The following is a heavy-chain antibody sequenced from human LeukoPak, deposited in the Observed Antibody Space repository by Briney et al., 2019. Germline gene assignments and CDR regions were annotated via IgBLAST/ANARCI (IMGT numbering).Heavy chain of an antibody. CDR1: GGSFSGYY. D-gene: IGHD6-19*01. CDR3: ARDLAVAAY. V-gene: IGHV3-11*01. J-gene: IGHJ4*02. Sequence: LSLTCAVYGGSFSGYYWSWIRQPPGKGLEWLSYITYSGSDTYYADSVKGRFTISRDNAKNSLYLQMNSLRADDTAVYYCARDLAVAAYWGRGTLVTVSS. CDR2: ITYSGSDT.